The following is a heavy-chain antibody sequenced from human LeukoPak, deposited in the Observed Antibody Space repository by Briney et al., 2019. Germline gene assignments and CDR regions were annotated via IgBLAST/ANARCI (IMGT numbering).Heavy chain of an antibody. CDR1: GGTFSSYA. J-gene: IGHJ6*03. CDR3: ARGGTAAGRPLPYYYYYYMDV. Sequence: GASVKVSCKASGGTFSSYAISWVRQAPGQGLEWMGGIIPIFGTANYAQKFQGRVTITTDESTSTAYMELSSLRSEDTAVYYCARGGTAAGRPLPYYYYYYMDVWGKGTTVTVSS. V-gene: IGHV1-69*05. CDR2: IIPIFGTA. D-gene: IGHD6-13*01.